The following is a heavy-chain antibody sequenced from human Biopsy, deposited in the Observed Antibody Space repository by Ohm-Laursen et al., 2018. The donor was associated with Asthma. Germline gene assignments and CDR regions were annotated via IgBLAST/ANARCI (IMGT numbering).Heavy chain of an antibody. D-gene: IGHD3-22*01. Sequence: SDTLSLTCTVSGASISSGIYYWSWIRQHPGKGLEWIGYIYYSGSTYYNPSLKSRVTISVDTSKNQFHLKLTSVTAADTAVYYCARAQDYYDSRGYYRSFDYWGQGTLVTVSS. CDR1: GASISSGIYY. CDR3: ARAQDYYDSRGYYRSFDY. V-gene: IGHV4-31*03. CDR2: IYYSGST. J-gene: IGHJ4*02.